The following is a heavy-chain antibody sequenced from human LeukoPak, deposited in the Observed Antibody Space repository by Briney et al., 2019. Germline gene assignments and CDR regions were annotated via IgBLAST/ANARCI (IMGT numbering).Heavy chain of an antibody. D-gene: IGHD6-19*01. CDR1: GYTFTSYG. J-gene: IGHJ4*02. CDR3: ARPLYSSGTTEDDY. Sequence: GASVKVSCKASGYTFTSYGISWVRQAPGQGLEWMGWISAYNGNTNYAQKLQGRVTMTTDTSTSTAYMELRSLTSDDTAVYYCARPLYSSGTTEDDYWGQGTLVTVSS. V-gene: IGHV1-18*01. CDR2: ISAYNGNT.